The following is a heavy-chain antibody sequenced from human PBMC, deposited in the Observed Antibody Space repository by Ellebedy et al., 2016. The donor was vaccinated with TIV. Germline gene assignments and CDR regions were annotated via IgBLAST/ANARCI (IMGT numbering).Heavy chain of an antibody. J-gene: IGHJ4*02. D-gene: IGHD5-24*01. CDR3: ARHHQAEMATTIGDY. CDR1: GYSFTSYW. CDR2: IYPGDSDI. Sequence: GESLKISXKGSGYSFTSYWIGWVRQMPGKGLEWMGIIYPGDSDIRYSPSFQGQVTISADKSISTAYLQWSSLKASDTAMYYCARHHQAEMATTIGDYWGQGTLVTVSS. V-gene: IGHV5-51*01.